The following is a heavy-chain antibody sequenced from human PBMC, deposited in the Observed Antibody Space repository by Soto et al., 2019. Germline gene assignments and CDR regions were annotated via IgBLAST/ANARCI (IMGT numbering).Heavy chain of an antibody. CDR1: GYSMSSYY. CDR3: ARRRRDGYNFDY. V-gene: IGHV4-59*01. CDR2: IYSSGST. D-gene: IGHD5-12*01. J-gene: IGHJ4*02. Sequence: TSETLSLTCTVSGYSMSSYYWSWIRQPPGKELEWIGYIYSSGSTNYSPSLKSRLTISVDTSKNQFSLKLSSVTAADTAVYYCARRRRDGYNFDYWGQGILVTVSS.